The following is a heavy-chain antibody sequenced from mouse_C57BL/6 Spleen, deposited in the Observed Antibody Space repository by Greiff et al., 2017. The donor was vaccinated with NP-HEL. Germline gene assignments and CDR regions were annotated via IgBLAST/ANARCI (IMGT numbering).Heavy chain of an antibody. CDR1: GYTFTSYW. CDR3: ARGLYDYDGDVFDY. J-gene: IGHJ2*01. Sequence: QVQLQQPGAELVKPGASVKMSCKASGYTFTSYWITWVKQRPGQGLEWIGDIYPGSGSTNYNEKFKSKATLTVDTSSSTAYMQLSSLTSEDSAVYYCARGLYDYDGDVFDYWGQGTTLPVSS. V-gene: IGHV1-55*01. CDR2: IYPGSGST. D-gene: IGHD2-4*01.